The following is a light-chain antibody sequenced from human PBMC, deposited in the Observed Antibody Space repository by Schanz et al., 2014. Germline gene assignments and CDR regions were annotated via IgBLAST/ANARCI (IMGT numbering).Light chain of an antibody. Sequence: DIQMTQSPSSLSASVGDRVTITCRTSQNIATYLNWYQQKPGKPPNLLIAGASSLQSGVPSRYSGSRSGTDFTHNMSNRQPEDYTSYYCRQAYATATFGQGTKLEI. J-gene: IGKJ2*01. CDR3: RQAYATAT. CDR2: GAS. V-gene: IGKV1-39*01. CDR1: QNIATY.